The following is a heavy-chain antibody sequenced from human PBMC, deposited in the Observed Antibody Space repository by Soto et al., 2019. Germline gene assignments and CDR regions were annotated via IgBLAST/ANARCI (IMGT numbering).Heavy chain of an antibody. J-gene: IGHJ6*03. CDR1: GFTFSSYG. CDR3: AKAGMGLHLGELSSYYYYYYMDV. Sequence: PGGSLRLSCAASGFTFSSYGMHWVRQAPGKGLEWVAVISYDGSNKYYADSVKGRFTISRDNSKNTLYLQMNSLRAEDTAVYYCAKAGMGLHLGELSSYYYYYYMDVWGKGTTVTVSS. CDR2: ISYDGSNK. D-gene: IGHD3-16*02. V-gene: IGHV3-30*18.